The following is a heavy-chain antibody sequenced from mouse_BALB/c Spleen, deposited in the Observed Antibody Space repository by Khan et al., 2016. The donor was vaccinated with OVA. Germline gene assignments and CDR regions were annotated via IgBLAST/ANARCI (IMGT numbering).Heavy chain of an antibody. D-gene: IGHD2-12*01. J-gene: IGHJ3*01. CDR2: IIYTGYT. V-gene: IGHV3-8*02. CDR1: GDSITSGY. Sequence: EVQLQESGPSLVKPSQTLSLTCSVTGDSITSGYWNWIRKFPENKLEYMGYIIYTGYTYYNPSLQSRISITRHTSKNQYYLQLNSVTAEDTATYDCARSTYRYAFVYWGQGTLVTVSA. CDR3: ARSTYRYAFVY.